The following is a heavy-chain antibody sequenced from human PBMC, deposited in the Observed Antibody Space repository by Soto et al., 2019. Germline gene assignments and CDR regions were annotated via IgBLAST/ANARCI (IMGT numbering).Heavy chain of an antibody. V-gene: IGHV3-11*01. CDR1: WFTFSDYY. CDR2: IRHSGHTI. Sequence: GGSIRLSCAASWFTFSDYYMSWIRQSPGKGVESVSYIRHSGHTIYHADSVKSRCTISRDNAKKSLYLQMNRLRDADTAVYYCAGNVETATWGRRWYFEYGRQGTLVTVSS. J-gene: IGHJ4*02. CDR3: AGNVETATWGRRWYFEY. D-gene: IGHD5-18*01.